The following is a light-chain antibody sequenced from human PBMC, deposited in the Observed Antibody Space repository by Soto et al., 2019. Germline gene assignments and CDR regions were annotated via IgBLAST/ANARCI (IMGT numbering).Light chain of an antibody. CDR1: SSDIGAHTY. V-gene: IGLV2-14*01. J-gene: IGLJ2*01. CDR3: SSYAGGFVV. CDR2: NGS. Sequence: QSALTQPASVSGSPGQSITISCTGTSSDIGAHTYVSWFQQHPGKVPKVIIYNGSTRPSGISDRFSGSKSGNTASLTISGLQAEDEADYYCSSYAGGFVVFGGGTKLTVL.